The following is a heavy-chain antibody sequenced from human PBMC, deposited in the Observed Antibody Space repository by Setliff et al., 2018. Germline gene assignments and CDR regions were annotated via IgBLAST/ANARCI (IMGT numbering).Heavy chain of an antibody. V-gene: IGHV3-48*03. CDR2: ISSSGSTI. Sequence: GGSLRLSCAASGFTFSSYEMNWVRQAPGKGLEWVSYISSSGSTIYYADSVKGRFTISRDNAKNSLYLQMNSLRAEDTAVYYCTCPDILTGLYDYWGQGTLVTVSS. CDR3: TCPDILTGLYDY. D-gene: IGHD3-9*01. CDR1: GFTFSSYE. J-gene: IGHJ4*02.